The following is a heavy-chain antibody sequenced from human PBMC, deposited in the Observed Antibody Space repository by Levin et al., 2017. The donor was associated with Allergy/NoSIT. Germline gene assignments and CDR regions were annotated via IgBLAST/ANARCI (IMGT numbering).Heavy chain of an antibody. CDR3: AREWRRMAADY. V-gene: IGHV7-4-1*02. Sequence: PGESLKISCKASGYTFSRYAMNWVRQAPGQGLEWMGWINTNTGNPTYAQGFTGRFVFSLDTSVSTAYLQISSLKAEDTAVYYCAREWRRMAADYWGQGTLVTVSS. D-gene: IGHD5-24*01. CDR2: INTNTGNP. CDR1: GYTFSRYA. J-gene: IGHJ4*02.